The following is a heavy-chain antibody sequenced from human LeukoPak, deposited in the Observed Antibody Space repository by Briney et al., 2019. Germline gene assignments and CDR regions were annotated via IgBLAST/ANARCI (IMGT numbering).Heavy chain of an antibody. CDR2: IYSGGST. CDR1: GFTVSSNY. CDR3: ARDRVDYGDAFDI. J-gene: IGHJ3*02. D-gene: IGHD4-17*01. Sequence: PGGSLRLSCAASGFTVSSNYMSWVRQAPGKGLEWVSAIYSGGSTFYADSVKGRFTVSRDNFKNTLYLQMDSLRAEDTAVYYCARDRVDYGDAFDIWGQGTMVTVSS. V-gene: IGHV3-53*01.